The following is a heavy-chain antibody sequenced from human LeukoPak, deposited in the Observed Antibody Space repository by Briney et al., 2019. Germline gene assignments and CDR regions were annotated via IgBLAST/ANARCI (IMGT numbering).Heavy chain of an antibody. V-gene: IGHV1-18*04. Sequence: ASVKVSCKASGYTFTGYYMHWVRQAPGQGLEWMGRISAYDGNTNYAQKFQGRVTMTIDTATSTAYMELRSLRFDDTAVYYCARDRYELGYWGQGTLVTVSS. CDR2: ISAYDGNT. D-gene: IGHD1-1*01. CDR1: GYTFTGYY. CDR3: ARDRYELGY. J-gene: IGHJ4*02.